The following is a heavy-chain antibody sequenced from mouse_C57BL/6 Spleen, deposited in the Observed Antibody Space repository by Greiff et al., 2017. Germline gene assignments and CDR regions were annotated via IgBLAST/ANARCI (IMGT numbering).Heavy chain of an antibody. CDR3: ARTYDYLFDY. D-gene: IGHD2-4*01. Sequence: QVQLQQSGAELVMPGASVKLSCKASGYTFTSYWMHWVKQRPGQGLEWIGEIDPSDSYTNYNQKFKGKSTLTVDKSSSTAYMQLSSLTSEDSAVYYCARTYDYLFDYWVQGTTLTVSS. V-gene: IGHV1-69*01. CDR2: IDPSDSYT. CDR1: GYTFTSYW. J-gene: IGHJ2*01.